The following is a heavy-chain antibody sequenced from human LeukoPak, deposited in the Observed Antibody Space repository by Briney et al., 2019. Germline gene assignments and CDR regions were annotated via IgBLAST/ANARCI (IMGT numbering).Heavy chain of an antibody. J-gene: IGHJ3*02. CDR3: ARRRVVVAAFDI. D-gene: IGHD2-2*01. Sequence: SETLSLTCTVSGGSISSYYWSWIRQPPGKGLEWIGSIYYSGSTYYNPSLKSRVTISVDTSKNQFSLELSSVTAADTAVYYCARRRVVVAAFDIWGQGTMVTVSS. V-gene: IGHV4-59*05. CDR1: GGSISSYY. CDR2: IYYSGST.